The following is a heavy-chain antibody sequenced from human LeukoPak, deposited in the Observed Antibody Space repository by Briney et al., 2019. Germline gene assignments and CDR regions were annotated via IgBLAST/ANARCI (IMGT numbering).Heavy chain of an antibody. V-gene: IGHV3-74*01. D-gene: IGHD2-15*01. CDR2: INSDGSST. J-gene: IGHJ5*02. CDR3: ARERAYCSGGSCYSFWFDP. Sequence: PGGSLRLSCAASGFTFSSYWMHWVRQAPGKGLVWVSRINSDGSSTSYADSVKGRFTISGDNAKNTLYLQMNSLRAEDTAVYYCARERAYCSGGSCYSFWFDPRGQGTLVTVSS. CDR1: GFTFSSYW.